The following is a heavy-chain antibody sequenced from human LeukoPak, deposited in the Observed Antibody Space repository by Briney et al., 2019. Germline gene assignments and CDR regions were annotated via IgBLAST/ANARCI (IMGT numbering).Heavy chain of an antibody. CDR3: ARPSTRGYAYGRSDFDA. CDR1: VYPINCVYD. CDR2: IYHSGST. Sequence: KPSETLSLTCTISVYPINCVYDWGWTRPPPEKGLEWLGNIYHSGSTDYNQSVKSRLTISVDPSKNKFCQKLTSVTAADTAVYDCARPSTRGYAYGRSDFDALGRGTLVTVSS. V-gene: IGHV4-38-2*02. D-gene: IGHD5-18*01. J-gene: IGHJ4*02.